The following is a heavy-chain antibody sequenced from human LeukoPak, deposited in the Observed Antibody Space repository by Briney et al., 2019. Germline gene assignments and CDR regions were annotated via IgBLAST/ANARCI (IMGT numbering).Heavy chain of an antibody. CDR1: GFTFSNYG. Sequence: GGSLRLSCEASGFTFSNYGMNWVRQAPGKGLEWISYIRPNDGTTHYADSVKGRFTISRDNAKNSLSLQMTSLRADDSAVYYCVRGQTSLDNWFDPWGQGTLVIVSS. CDR3: VRGQTSLDNWFDP. J-gene: IGHJ5*02. V-gene: IGHV3-48*03. CDR2: IRPNDGTT.